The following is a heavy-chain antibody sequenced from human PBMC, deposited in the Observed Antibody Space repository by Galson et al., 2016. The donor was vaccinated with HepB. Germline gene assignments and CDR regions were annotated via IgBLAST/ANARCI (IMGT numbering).Heavy chain of an antibody. J-gene: IGHJ2*01. D-gene: IGHD3-16*01. Sequence: TLSLTCAVSGGSVSSGGFSWSWIRQPPGKGLEWIGYIYYSGSTYYNPSLKSRVTISIDRSKNQFSLKLSSVTAADTAVYFCARAWGSRLTPSNWYFDLWGRGTLVSVSS. CDR2: IYYSGST. V-gene: IGHV4-30-2*01. CDR3: ARAWGSRLTPSNWYFDL. CDR1: GGSVSSGGFS.